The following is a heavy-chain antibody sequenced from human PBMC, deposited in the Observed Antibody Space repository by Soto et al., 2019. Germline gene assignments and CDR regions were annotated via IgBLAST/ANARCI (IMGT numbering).Heavy chain of an antibody. CDR3: ARLVINRYYYYGMDV. Sequence: SETLSLTCTVSGGSINNNHYYWGWVRQPPGKGLEWIGSISYSGTTYFNPSLKSRVVKSVDTSRNQFSLRLTSVTAADTAVYYCARLVINRYYYYGMDVWGQGTTVT. CDR1: GGSINNNHYY. D-gene: IGHD3-22*01. J-gene: IGHJ6*02. CDR2: ISYSGTT. V-gene: IGHV4-39*01.